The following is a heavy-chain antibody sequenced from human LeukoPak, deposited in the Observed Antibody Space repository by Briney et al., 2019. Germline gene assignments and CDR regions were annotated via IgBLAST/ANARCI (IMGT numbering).Heavy chain of an antibody. J-gene: IGHJ4*02. Sequence: GGSLRLSCAASGFTFSSYSMNWVRQAPGKGLEWVSSISSSSSYIYYVDSVKGRFTISRDNAKNSLFLQMNSLRAEDTAMYYCARTGYDSSGYYSDYWGQGTLVTVSS. V-gene: IGHV3-21*01. CDR2: ISSSSSYI. D-gene: IGHD3-22*01. CDR1: GFTFSSYS. CDR3: ARTGYDSSGYYSDY.